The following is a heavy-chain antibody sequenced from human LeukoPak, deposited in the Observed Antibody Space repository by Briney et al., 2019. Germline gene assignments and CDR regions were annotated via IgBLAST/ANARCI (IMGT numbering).Heavy chain of an antibody. CDR1: GGSISSYY. CDR3: ARVGYVRGYDYGMDV. CDR2: IYYSGST. J-gene: IGHJ6*02. D-gene: IGHD5-12*01. Sequence: PSETLSLTCTVSGGSISSYYWSWIRQPPGKGLEWIGYIYYSGSTNYNPSLKSRVTISVDTSKNQFSLKLSSVTAADTAVYYCARVGYVRGYDYGMDVWGQGTTVTVSS. V-gene: IGHV4-59*08.